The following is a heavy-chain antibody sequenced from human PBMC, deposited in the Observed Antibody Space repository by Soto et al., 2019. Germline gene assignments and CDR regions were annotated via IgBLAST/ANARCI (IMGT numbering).Heavy chain of an antibody. J-gene: IGHJ4*02. CDR2: ISGSGGST. CDR1: GFTFSSYA. D-gene: IGHD3-22*01. Sequence: PGGSLRLSCAASGFTFSSYAMIWVRQAPGKGLEWVSAISGSGGSTYYADSVKGRFTISRDNSKNTLYLQMNSLRAEDTAVYYCAKVRYYYDSSGRNYFDYWGQGTLVTVSS. CDR3: AKVRYYYDSSGRNYFDY. V-gene: IGHV3-23*01.